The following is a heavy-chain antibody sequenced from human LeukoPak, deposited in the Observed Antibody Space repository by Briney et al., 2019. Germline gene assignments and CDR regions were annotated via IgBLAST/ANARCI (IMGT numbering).Heavy chain of an antibody. Sequence: SETLSLTCTVSGGSISSSSYYWGWIRQPPGKGLEWIGSIYYSGSTYYNPSLKSRVTISVDTSKNQFSLKLSSVTAADTAVYYCARRSRIAARRYFDYWGQGTLVTVSS. CDR3: ARRSRIAARRYFDY. CDR2: IYYSGST. D-gene: IGHD6-6*01. V-gene: IGHV4-39*01. J-gene: IGHJ4*02. CDR1: GGSISSSSYY.